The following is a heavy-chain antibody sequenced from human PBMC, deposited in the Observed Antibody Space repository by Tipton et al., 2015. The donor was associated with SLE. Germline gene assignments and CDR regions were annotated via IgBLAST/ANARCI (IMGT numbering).Heavy chain of an antibody. V-gene: IGHV4-39*07. CDR2: LYAGGSH. Sequence: TLSLTCSVSGVSISTSRYYWGWIRQSPGQGLEWVGSLYAGGSHYFHPSLHSRVPMSVDTSRNQFSLGMTSVTAADTAVYYCAGAPKSGDGYNSAFDIWGQGTMVTVSS. D-gene: IGHD5-24*01. J-gene: IGHJ3*02. CDR3: AGAPKSGDGYNSAFDI. CDR1: GVSISTSRYY.